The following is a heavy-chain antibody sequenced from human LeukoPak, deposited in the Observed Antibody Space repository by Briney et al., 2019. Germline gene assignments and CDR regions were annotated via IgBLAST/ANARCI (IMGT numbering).Heavy chain of an antibody. CDR2: ISYDGSNK. CDR3: ARNRYGYNFGY. CDR1: GFTFSSYA. J-gene: IGHJ4*02. V-gene: IGHV3-30-3*01. D-gene: IGHD5-24*01. Sequence: GRSLRLSCAASGFTFSSYAMHWVRQAPGKGLEWVAVISYDGSNKYYADSVKGRFTISRDNSKNTLYLQMNSLRAEDTAVYYCARNRYGYNFGYWAQGTLVTVSS.